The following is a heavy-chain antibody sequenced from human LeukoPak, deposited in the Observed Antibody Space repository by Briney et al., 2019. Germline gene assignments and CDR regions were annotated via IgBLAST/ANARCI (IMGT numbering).Heavy chain of an antibody. D-gene: IGHD3-10*01. V-gene: IGHV3-23*01. CDR2: ISGSGGST. Sequence: PGGSLRLSCAASGFTFSSYAMSWVRQAPGKGLEWVSAISGSGGSTYYADSVKGRFTISRDNSKNTLYLQMNSLRAEDTAVYYCAKAATMVQGVIIGSYYYYMDVWGKGTTVTVSS. J-gene: IGHJ6*03. CDR3: AKAATMVQGVIIGSYYYYMDV. CDR1: GFTFSSYA.